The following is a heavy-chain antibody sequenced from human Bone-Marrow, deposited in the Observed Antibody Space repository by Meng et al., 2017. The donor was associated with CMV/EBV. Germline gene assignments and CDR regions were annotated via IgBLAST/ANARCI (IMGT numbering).Heavy chain of an antibody. CDR2: ISSSSSYI. V-gene: IGHV3-21*01. Sequence: GESLKISCAASGFTFSSYSMNWVRQAPGKGLEWVSSISSSSSYIYYADSVKGRFTISRDNAKNSLYLQMNSLRAEDTAVYYCARETDGSPDYWGQGTLVAFSS. CDR3: ARETDGSPDY. J-gene: IGHJ4*02. D-gene: IGHD5-24*01. CDR1: GFTFSSYS.